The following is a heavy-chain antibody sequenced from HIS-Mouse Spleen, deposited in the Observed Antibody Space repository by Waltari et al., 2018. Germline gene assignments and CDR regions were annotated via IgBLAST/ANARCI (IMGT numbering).Heavy chain of an antibody. D-gene: IGHD6-13*01. CDR3: AREIPYSSSWYDWYFDL. Sequence: QLQLQESGPGLVKPSETLSLTCTVSGGSISSSSYYWGWIRQPPGKGLEWIASIYYSESNYYNPSLKSRVTISVDTSKNQFSLKLSSVTAADTAVYYCAREIPYSSSWYDWYFDLWGRGTLVTVSS. CDR1: GGSISSSSYY. J-gene: IGHJ2*01. CDR2: IYYSESN. V-gene: IGHV4-39*07.